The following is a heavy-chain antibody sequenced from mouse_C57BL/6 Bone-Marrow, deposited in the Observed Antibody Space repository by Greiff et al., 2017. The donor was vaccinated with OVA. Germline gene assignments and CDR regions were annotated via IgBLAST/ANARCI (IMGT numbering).Heavy chain of an antibody. Sequence: QVQLQQPGAELVRPGSSVKLSCKASGYTFTSYWMDWVKQRPGQGLEWIGKIYPSDSETHYNQKFKDKATLTVDKSSSTAYMQLSSLTSEDSAVYYCARRGPYYYAIDYWDQGTSVTVSS. CDR1: GYTFTSYW. V-gene: IGHV1-61*01. CDR3: ARRGPYYYAIDY. CDR2: IYPSDSET. J-gene: IGHJ4*01.